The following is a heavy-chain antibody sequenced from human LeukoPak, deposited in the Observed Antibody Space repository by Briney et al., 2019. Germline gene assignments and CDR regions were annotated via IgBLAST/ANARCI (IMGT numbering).Heavy chain of an antibody. CDR1: GYTFTSYG. D-gene: IGHD2/OR15-2a*01. J-gene: IGHJ6*02. CDR2: IIPILGIA. Sequence: GASVKVSCKASGYTFTSYGISWVRQAPGQGLEWMERIIPILGIANYAQKFQGRVTITADKSTSTAYMELSSLRSEDTAVYYCARVMAFYDPGEGYYYGMDVWGQGTTVTVSS. V-gene: IGHV1-69*04. CDR3: ARVMAFYDPGEGYYYGMDV.